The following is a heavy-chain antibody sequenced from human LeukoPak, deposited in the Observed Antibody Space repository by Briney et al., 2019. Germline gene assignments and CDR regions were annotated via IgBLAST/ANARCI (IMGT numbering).Heavy chain of an antibody. V-gene: IGHV3-30*04. CDR1: GFTFSSYA. CDR3: AKDRSDSSSWTYYYYYGMDV. CDR2: ISYDGSNK. J-gene: IGHJ6*02. D-gene: IGHD6-13*01. Sequence: GGSLRLSCAASGFTFSSYAMHWVRQAPGKGLEWVAVISYDGSNKYYADSVKGRFTISRDNSKNTLYLQMNSLRAEDTAVYYCAKDRSDSSSWTYYYYYGMDVWGQGTTVTVSS.